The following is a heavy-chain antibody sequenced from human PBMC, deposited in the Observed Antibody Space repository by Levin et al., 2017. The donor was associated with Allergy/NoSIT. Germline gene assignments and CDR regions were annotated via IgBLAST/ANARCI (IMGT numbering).Heavy chain of an antibody. CDR1: GGSIDSAFW. D-gene: IGHD3-10*01. CDR2: IYQTGPT. Sequence: PSETLSLTCAISGGSIDSAFWWTWVRQPPGKGLEWIGEIYQTGPTNYNPSLKSRVTMSLDKSKNHLSLRLSSVTAADTAVYYCARYGSGSSYMYYYYYMDVWGNGTTVTVSS. J-gene: IGHJ6*03. CDR3: ARYGSGSSYMYYYYYMDV. V-gene: IGHV4-4*02.